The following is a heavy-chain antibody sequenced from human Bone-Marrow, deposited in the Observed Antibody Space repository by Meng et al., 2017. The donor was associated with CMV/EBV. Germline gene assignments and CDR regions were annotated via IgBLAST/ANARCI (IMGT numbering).Heavy chain of an antibody. V-gene: IGHV5-51*01. CDR3: ARQAEKTAMLYGEGMDV. D-gene: IGHD2-8*01. CDR1: GNSFTSYW. Sequence: GESLKISCKGSGNSFTSYWIGWVRQMPGKGLEWMGIIYPGDSDSRYSPSFQGQVTISVDKSISTAYMQWSSLKASDTAMYYCARQAEKTAMLYGEGMDVWGQGTTVTVAS. J-gene: IGHJ6*02. CDR2: IYPGDSDS.